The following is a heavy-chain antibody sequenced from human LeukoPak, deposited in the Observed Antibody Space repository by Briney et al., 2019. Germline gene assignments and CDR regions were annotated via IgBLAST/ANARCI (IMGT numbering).Heavy chain of an antibody. Sequence: PSETLSLTCAVYGGSFSGYYWSWIRQPPGKGLEWIGEINHSGSTNYNPSLKSRVTISVDTSKNQFSLKLSSVTAADTAVYHCARGFWLRHYYDYWGQGTLVAVSS. CDR2: INHSGST. CDR1: GGSFSGYY. V-gene: IGHV4-34*01. CDR3: ARGFWLRHYYDY. J-gene: IGHJ4*02. D-gene: IGHD5-12*01.